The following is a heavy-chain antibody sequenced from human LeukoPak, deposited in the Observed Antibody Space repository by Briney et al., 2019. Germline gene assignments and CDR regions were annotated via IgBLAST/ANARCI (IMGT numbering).Heavy chain of an antibody. J-gene: IGHJ4*02. CDR1: GLTFSGSA. Sequence: PGRSLRLSCAASGLTFSGSAMSWVRRAPGKGLEWVSLISGSGNSTYYADSVKGRFTISRDNSKNTLYLQMNSLRAEDTAVYYCAKVLVLVSANRYYFDYWGRGTLVTVSS. V-gene: IGHV3-23*01. CDR3: AKVLVLVSANRYYFDY. CDR2: ISGSGNST. D-gene: IGHD2-15*01.